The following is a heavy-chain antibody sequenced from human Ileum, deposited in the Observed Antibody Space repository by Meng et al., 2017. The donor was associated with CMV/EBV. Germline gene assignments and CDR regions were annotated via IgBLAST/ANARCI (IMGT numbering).Heavy chain of an antibody. V-gene: IGHV3-9*01. CDR1: GFKFEDYA. D-gene: IGHD4-17*01. J-gene: IGHJ4*02. CDR2: MTWNSLTI. Sequence: GGSLRLSCAGSGFKFEDYAMHWVRQVPGKGPEWVAGMTWNSLTIGYADSVRGRFTISRDNAENSLYLQMNSLRAEDTAVYYCAKCPYGDYVYVDSWGQGTLVTVSS. CDR3: AKCPYGDYVYVDS.